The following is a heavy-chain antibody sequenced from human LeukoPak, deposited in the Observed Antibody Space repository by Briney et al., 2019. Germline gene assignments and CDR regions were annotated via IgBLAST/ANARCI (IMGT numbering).Heavy chain of an antibody. CDR3: ARDRIVVVPAAMTGVSYYYMDV. D-gene: IGHD2-2*01. J-gene: IGHJ6*03. CDR2: IYYSGST. CDR1: GCSISSSSYY. V-gene: IGHV4-39*07. Sequence: PSGTLSLTCTVSGCSISSSSYYWGWIRQPPGKGLEWIGSIYYSGSTYYNPALKSRVTISVDTSKNQFSLKLSSVTAADTAVYYCARDRIVVVPAAMTGVSYYYMDVWGKGTTVTVSS.